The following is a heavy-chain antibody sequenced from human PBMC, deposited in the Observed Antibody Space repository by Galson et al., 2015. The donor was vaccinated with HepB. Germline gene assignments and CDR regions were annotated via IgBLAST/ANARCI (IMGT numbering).Heavy chain of an antibody. Sequence: SVKVSCKVSGYTLTELSMHWVRQAPGKGLEWMGGFDPEDGETIYAQKFQGRVTMTEDTSTNTAYMELSSLRSEDTAVYYCATDSRHYYDSSGYPLWGQGTMVTVSS. CDR3: ATDSRHYYDSSGYPL. J-gene: IGHJ3*01. CDR2: FDPEDGET. V-gene: IGHV1-24*01. CDR1: GYTLTELS. D-gene: IGHD3-22*01.